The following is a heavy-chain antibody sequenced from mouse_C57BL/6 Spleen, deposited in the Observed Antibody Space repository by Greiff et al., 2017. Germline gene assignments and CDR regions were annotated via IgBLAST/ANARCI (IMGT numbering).Heavy chain of an antibody. CDR2: ISSGSSTI. Sequence: EVNVVESGGGLVKPGGSLKLSCAASGFTFSDYGMHWVRQAPEKGLEWVAYISSGSSTIYYADTVKGRFTISRDNAKNTLFLQMTSLRSEDTAMYYCASYYYGRGAMDYWGQGTSVTVSS. CDR3: ASYYYGRGAMDY. V-gene: IGHV5-17*01. J-gene: IGHJ4*01. CDR1: GFTFSDYG. D-gene: IGHD1-1*01.